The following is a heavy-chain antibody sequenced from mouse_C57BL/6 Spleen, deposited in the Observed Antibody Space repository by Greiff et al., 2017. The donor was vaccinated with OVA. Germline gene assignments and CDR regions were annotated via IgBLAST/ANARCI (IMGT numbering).Heavy chain of an antibody. CDR1: GYTFTDYE. J-gene: IGHJ1*03. Sequence: VQLQESGAELVRPGASVTLSCKASGYTFTDYEMHWVKQTPVHGLEWIGAIDPETGGTAYNQKFKGKAILTADKSSSTAYMELRRLTSEDSAVYYCTRRNYDYSYWYFDVWGTGTTVTVSS. CDR2: IDPETGGT. CDR3: TRRNYDYSYWYFDV. V-gene: IGHV1-15*01. D-gene: IGHD2-4*01.